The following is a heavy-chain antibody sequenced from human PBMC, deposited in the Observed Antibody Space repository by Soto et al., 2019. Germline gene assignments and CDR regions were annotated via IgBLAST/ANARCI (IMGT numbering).Heavy chain of an antibody. J-gene: IGHJ1*01. CDR1: GFTFSNYW. CDR3: ARDDSSGWSFQY. Sequence: EVQLVESGGGLVQPGESLRLSCSASGFTFSNYWMIWVRQAPGMGLEWVASINQDGSKKYYVDSVKGRFAASRDNAKNSLFLQLSSLRAEDSAVYYCARDDSSGWSFQYWGQGTLVTVSS. CDR2: INQDGSKK. D-gene: IGHD6-19*01. V-gene: IGHV3-7*03.